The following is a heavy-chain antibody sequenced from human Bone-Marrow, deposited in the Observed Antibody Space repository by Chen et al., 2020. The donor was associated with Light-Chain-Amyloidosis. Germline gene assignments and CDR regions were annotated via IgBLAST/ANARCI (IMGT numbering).Heavy chain of an antibody. Sequence: VESGGGVVQPGRSLSLYCAAPGFTFSSYAMYWVRQAPGKGLEWLAFMSYDGSRVSYAGSLKGRFTISRDQSKRKLYLQMNSLGPEDTALYYCVRGRDGRGLDYWGQGTLVSVST. V-gene: IGHV3-30*03. CDR2: MSYDGSRV. CDR1: GFTFSSYA. J-gene: IGHJ4*02. D-gene: IGHD3-10*01. CDR3: VRGRDGRGLDY.